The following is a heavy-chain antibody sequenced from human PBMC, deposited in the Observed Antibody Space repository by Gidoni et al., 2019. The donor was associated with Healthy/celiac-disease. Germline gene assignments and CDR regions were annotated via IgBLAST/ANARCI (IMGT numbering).Heavy chain of an antibody. CDR2: IKQDGSEK. CDR3: ARDQRRDYGDYYFDY. J-gene: IGHJ4*02. D-gene: IGHD4-17*01. V-gene: IGHV3-7*01. Sequence: EVQLVESGGGLVQPGGSLRLSCAASGFTVSSYWMSWVRQAPGKGLEWVANIKQDGSEKYYVDSVKGRFTISRDNAKNSLYLQMNSLRAEDTAVYYCARDQRRDYGDYYFDYWGQGTLVTVSS. CDR1: GFTVSSYW.